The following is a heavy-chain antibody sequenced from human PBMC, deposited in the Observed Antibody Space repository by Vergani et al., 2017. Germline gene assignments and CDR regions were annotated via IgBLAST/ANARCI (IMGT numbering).Heavy chain of an antibody. CDR2: INHSGST. D-gene: IGHD6-19*01. J-gene: IGHJ5*02. Sequence: QVQLQQWGAGLLKPSETLSLTCAVYGGSFSGYYWSWIRQPPGKGLEWIGEINHSGSTNYNPSLKSRVTISVDTSKNQFSLKLSSVTAADTAVYYCAKGIAVVPKYNWFDPWGQGTLVTVSS. CDR3: AKGIAVVPKYNWFDP. V-gene: IGHV4-34*01. CDR1: GGSFSGYY.